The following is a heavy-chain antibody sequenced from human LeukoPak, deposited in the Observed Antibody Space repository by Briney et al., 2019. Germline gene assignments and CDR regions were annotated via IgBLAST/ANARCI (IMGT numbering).Heavy chain of an antibody. CDR3: ARGSSWYGDPRGFDN. CDR1: GFTFNHYA. J-gene: IGHJ4*02. V-gene: IGHV3-30*04. Sequence: GRSLRLSCTASGFTFNHYAMHWVRQAPGKGLEWMAVMSYDGSNKDYADSVKGRFTISRDNSNLTMYLQINSLRGEDTAVYHCARGSSWYGDPRGFDNWGQGALVTVSS. D-gene: IGHD4-17*01. CDR2: MSYDGSNK.